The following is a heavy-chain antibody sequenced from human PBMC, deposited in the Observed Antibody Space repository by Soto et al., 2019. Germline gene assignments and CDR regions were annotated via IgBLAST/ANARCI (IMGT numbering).Heavy chain of an antibody. V-gene: IGHV3-23*01. J-gene: IGHJ4*02. CDR1: GVTFTSYA. CDR2: ISKSGDST. D-gene: IGHD3-10*01. Sequence: ESGGGLVQPGGSLRLSCAASGVTFTSYAMTWVRQVPGEGLQWVSSISKSGDSTYYADSVKGRFTTSRDNSKNTLYLQMNSLRAEDTPIYYCAKGSFGFDYWGQGTLVTVSS. CDR3: AKGSFGFDY.